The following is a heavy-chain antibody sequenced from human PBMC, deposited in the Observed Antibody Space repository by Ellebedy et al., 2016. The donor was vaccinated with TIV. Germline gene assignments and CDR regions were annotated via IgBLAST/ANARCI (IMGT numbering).Heavy chain of an antibody. CDR3: AKDANFGGTD. CDR1: GFIFGNYG. V-gene: IGHV3-30*18. D-gene: IGHD4-23*01. Sequence: GEFLKISCAGSGFIFGNYGMHWVRQAPGKGLEWVAVISYDTRNKYYADSVKGRFTISRDNSNNMMYLQMNSLNSENTAVYYCAKDANFGGTDWGQGTLVTVSS. CDR2: ISYDTRNK. J-gene: IGHJ4*02.